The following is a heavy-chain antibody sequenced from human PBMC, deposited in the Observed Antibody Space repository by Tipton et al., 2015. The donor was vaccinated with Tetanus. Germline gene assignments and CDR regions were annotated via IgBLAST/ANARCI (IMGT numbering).Heavy chain of an antibody. J-gene: IGHJ6*02. CDR1: GFTFRSYA. CDR2: VSGRGSST. Sequence: GSLRLSCAASGFTFRSYAMSWVRQAPGKGLEWVSAVSGRGSSTYYADSVKGRFTISRDSSKNTLYLQMNSLRAEDTAVYYCAKDGYYGSNYYYGMDVWGQGTTVTVSS. V-gene: IGHV3-23*01. D-gene: IGHD3-10*01. CDR3: AKDGYYGSNYYYGMDV.